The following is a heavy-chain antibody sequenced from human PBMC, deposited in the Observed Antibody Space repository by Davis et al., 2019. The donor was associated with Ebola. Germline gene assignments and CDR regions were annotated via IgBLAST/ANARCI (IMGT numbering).Heavy chain of an antibody. V-gene: IGHV4-30-4*07. CDR2: IYYIGIT. Sequence: LRLSCAVSGGSISSGGYSWSWIRQPPGKGLEWIGDIYYIGITYYNPSLKSRITMSVDTSKNQFSLKLSSVTAADTAVYYCARAGGAYCSGDCSPFDYWGQGSLVTVSS. J-gene: IGHJ4*02. CDR1: GGSISSGGYS. CDR3: ARAGGAYCSGDCSPFDY. D-gene: IGHD2-21*02.